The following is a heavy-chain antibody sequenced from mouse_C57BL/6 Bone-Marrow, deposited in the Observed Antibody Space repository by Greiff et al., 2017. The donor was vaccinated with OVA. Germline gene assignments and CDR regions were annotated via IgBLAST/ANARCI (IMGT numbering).Heavy chain of an antibody. D-gene: IGHD2-2*01. CDR1: GYTFTSYG. V-gene: IGHV1-81*01. Sequence: VQLQQSGAELARPGASVKLSCKASGYTFTSYGISWVKQRTGQGLEWIGEIYPRSGNTYYNEKFKGKATLTADKSSSTAYMELRSLTSEDSAVYVSAREGNDGYDRFAYWGQGTLVTVSA. CDR2: IYPRSGNT. J-gene: IGHJ3*01. CDR3: AREGNDGYDRFAY.